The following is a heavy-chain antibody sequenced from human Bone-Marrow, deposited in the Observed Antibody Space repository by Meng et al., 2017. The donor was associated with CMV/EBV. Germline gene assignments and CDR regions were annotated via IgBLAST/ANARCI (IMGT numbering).Heavy chain of an antibody. V-gene: IGHV1-8*01. J-gene: IGHJ6*02. Sequence: ASVKDSCKTSGYSFTYYDINRVRQAAGHGLEWMGWINPDSGYTGYAQKFQNRVTFTRDSSVRTAYMELTTLKSEDTAVYYCARTGCGGYNCYSQEHDYYGMDVWGQGTTVTVS. CDR1: GYSFTYYD. CDR2: INPDSGYT. D-gene: IGHD2-21*01. CDR3: ARTGCGGYNCYSQEHDYYGMDV.